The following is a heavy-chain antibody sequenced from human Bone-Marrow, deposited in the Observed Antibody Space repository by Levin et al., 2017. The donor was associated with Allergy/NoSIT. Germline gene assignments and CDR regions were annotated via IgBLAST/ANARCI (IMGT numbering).Heavy chain of an antibody. J-gene: IGHJ6*02. Sequence: SETLSLTCTVSGGSISRYYWSWIRQPPGKGLELIGYIYDSGSTNYNPSLKSRVTISVDTSKNQFSLKLSSVTAADTAVYFCARGVHQAAAGGHYYFVMDVWGQGTTVSVSS. CDR3: ARGVHQAAAGGHYYFVMDV. CDR1: GGSISRYY. CDR2: IYDSGST. V-gene: IGHV4-59*01. D-gene: IGHD6-13*01.